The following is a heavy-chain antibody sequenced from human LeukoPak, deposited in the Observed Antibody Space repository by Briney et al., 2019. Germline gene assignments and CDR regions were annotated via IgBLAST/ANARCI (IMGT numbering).Heavy chain of an antibody. V-gene: IGHV3-74*01. D-gene: IGHD6-19*01. CDR3: ARVLAVAVTGAFDM. Sequence: PGGSLRLSCAASGFTFSSHWMHWVRQAPGKGLVWVSRINSDGSSTTYADSMKGRFTISRDNAKNTLYLQMNSLRAEDTAVYYCARVLAVAVTGAFDMWGQGTMVTVSS. CDR2: INSDGSST. CDR1: GFTFSSHW. J-gene: IGHJ3*02.